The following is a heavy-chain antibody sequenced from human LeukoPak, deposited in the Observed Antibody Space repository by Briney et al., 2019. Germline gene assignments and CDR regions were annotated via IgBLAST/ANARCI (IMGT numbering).Heavy chain of an antibody. J-gene: IGHJ3*02. CDR1: GFTFSSYG. CDR2: IGGSGGTT. Sequence: GGSLRLSCAASGFTFSSYGMSWVRQAPGKGLEWVSTIGGSGGTTYYADSVKGPFTISRDNSKNTLYLQMNSLRAEDTAVYYCARDTAMVKDAFDIWGQGTMVTVSS. V-gene: IGHV3-23*01. CDR3: ARDTAMVKDAFDI. D-gene: IGHD5-18*01.